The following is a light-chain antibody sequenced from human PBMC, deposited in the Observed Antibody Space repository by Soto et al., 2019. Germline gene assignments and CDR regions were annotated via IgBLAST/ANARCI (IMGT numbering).Light chain of an antibody. Sequence: EIVLTPSPATLSLSPGERATLSFRASQTVNIYLAWYQQKPGQAPRLLIYAASNRATGIPARFSGSGSGTDFTLTISSLEPEDFAVYYCQQRMNRITFGQGTRLEI. CDR1: QTVNIY. CDR3: QQRMNRIT. CDR2: AAS. J-gene: IGKJ5*01. V-gene: IGKV3-11*01.